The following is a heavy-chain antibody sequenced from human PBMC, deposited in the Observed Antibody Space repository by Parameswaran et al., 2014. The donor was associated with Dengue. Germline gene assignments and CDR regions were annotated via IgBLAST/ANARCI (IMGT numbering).Heavy chain of an antibody. J-gene: IGHJ4*02. CDR3: ARGGIAAAGIFDY. CDR2: IYYSGST. Sequence: RWIRQPPGKGLEWIGYIYYSGSTYYNPSLKSRVTISVDTSKNQFSLKLSSVTAADTAVYYCARGGIAAAGIFDYWGQGTLVTVSS. V-gene: IGHV4-30-4*01. D-gene: IGHD6-13*01.